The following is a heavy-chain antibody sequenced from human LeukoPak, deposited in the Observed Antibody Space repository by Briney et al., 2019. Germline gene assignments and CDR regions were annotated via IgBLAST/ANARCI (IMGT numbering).Heavy chain of an antibody. CDR2: IYYSGST. Sequence: SETLSLTCTVSGGSISSSSYYWGWIRQPPGKGLEWIGSIYYSGSTYYNPSLKSRVTISVDTSKNQFSLKLSSVTAADTAVYYCARGGTYYYGSGSSSFDYWGQGTLVTVSS. J-gene: IGHJ4*02. D-gene: IGHD3-10*01. CDR3: ARGGTYYYGSGSSSFDY. CDR1: GGSISSSSYY. V-gene: IGHV4-39*07.